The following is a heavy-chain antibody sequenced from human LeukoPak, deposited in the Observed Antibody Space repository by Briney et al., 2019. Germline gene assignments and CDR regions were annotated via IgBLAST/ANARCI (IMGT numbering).Heavy chain of an antibody. V-gene: IGHV1-18*01. D-gene: IGHD2-2*01. Sequence: ASVKVSFKGSGYPFSRYGFSLVRQAPGEGLWGMGWINDYNGNTNYAQKLQGRVTMTTDTSTSTAYMELRSLRSDDTAVYYCARDKSSTSCWFDPWGQGTLVTVSS. CDR3: ARDKSSTSCWFDP. J-gene: IGHJ5*02. CDR2: INDYNGNT. CDR1: GYPFSRYG.